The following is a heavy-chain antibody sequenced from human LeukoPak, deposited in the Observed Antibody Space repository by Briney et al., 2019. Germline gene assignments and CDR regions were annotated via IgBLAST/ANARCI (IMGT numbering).Heavy chain of an antibody. D-gene: IGHD2-21*02. CDR1: GFTFSDYW. J-gene: IGHJ4*02. CDR2: IDQDGGGK. V-gene: IGHV3-7*01. CDR3: ARGDWAPFDY. Sequence: GGSLRLSCAASGFTFSDYWMNWVRQAPGKGLEWVANIDQDGGGKYYLDSVKGRFTISRDNAKNALYLQINSLRAEDTAVYYCARGDWAPFDYWGQGSLLTVSS.